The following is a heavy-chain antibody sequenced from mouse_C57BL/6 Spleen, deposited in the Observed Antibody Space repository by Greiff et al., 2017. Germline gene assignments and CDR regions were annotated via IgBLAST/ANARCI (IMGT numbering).Heavy chain of an antibody. CDR3: ARSRMMVTNYYAMDY. CDR2: INPYNGGT. CDR1: GYTFTDYY. J-gene: IGHJ4*01. Sequence: EVQLHQSGPVLVKPGASVKMSCKASGYTFTDYYMNWVKQSHGKSLEWIGVINPYNGGTSYNQKFKGKATLTVDKSSSTAYMELNSLTSEDSAVYYCARSRMMVTNYYAMDYWGQGTSVTVSS. D-gene: IGHD2-3*01. V-gene: IGHV1-19*01.